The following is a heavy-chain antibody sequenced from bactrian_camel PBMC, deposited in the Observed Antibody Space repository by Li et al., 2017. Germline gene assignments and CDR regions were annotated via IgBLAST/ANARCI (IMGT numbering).Heavy chain of an antibody. D-gene: IGHD4*01. Sequence: VQLVESGGGSVQAGGSLRLSCTASGAIPTKYTYCMAWFRQAPRKEREGVAAIYRTDGGGGNTYYADSVKGRFTMSKDNNPNIVHLQMNGLNPEDTATYYCARAVAWTPKCAIEANRYDDWGQGTQVTVS. CDR1: GAIPTKYTYC. J-gene: IGHJ4*01. CDR3: ARAVAWTPKCAIEANRYDD. V-gene: IGHV3S40*01. CDR2: IYRTDGGGGNT.